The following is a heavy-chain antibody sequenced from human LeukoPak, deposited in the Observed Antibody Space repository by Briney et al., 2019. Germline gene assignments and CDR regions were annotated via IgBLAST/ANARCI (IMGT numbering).Heavy chain of an antibody. Sequence: PSETLSLTCTVSGGSISSYYWSWIRQPPGKGLEWIGYIYYSGSTNYNPSLKSRVTISVDTSKNQFSLKLSSVTAADTAVYYCARRTRLATVVHALEYFDLWGRGTLVTVSS. CDR3: ARRTRLATVVHALEYFDL. CDR1: GGSISSYY. V-gene: IGHV4-59*08. CDR2: IYYSGST. J-gene: IGHJ2*01. D-gene: IGHD4-23*01.